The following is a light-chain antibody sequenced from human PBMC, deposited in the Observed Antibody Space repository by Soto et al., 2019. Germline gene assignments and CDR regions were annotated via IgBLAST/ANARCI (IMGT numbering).Light chain of an antibody. J-gene: IGLJ2*01. V-gene: IGLV2-8*01. CDR3: QSYDSSLSGVV. CDR1: SSDVGGYNY. CDR2: EVS. Sequence: QSVLTQPPSASGSPGQSVTISCTGSSSDVGGYNYVSWYQQHPGKAPKLMIYEVSKRPSGVPDRLSGSKSGNTASLTVSGLQAEDEADYYCQSYDSSLSGVVFGGGTKLTVL.